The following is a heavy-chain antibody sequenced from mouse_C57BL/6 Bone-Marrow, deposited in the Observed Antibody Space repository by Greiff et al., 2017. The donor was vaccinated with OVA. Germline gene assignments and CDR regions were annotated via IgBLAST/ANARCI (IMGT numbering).Heavy chain of an antibody. CDR3: ARPPSTTVVCPFAY. V-gene: IGHV5-6*01. D-gene: IGHD1-1*01. CDR1: GFTFSSYG. CDR2: ISSGGSYT. Sequence: DVHLVESGGDLVKPGGSLKLSCAASGFTFSSYGMSWVRQTPDKRLEWVATISSGGSYTYYPDSVKGRFTISRDNAKNTLYLQMSSLKSEDTAMYYCARPPSTTVVCPFAYWGQGTLVTVSA. J-gene: IGHJ3*01.